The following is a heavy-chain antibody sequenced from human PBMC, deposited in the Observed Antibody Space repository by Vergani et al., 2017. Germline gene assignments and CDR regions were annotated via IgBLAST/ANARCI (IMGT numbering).Heavy chain of an antibody. CDR1: GFTFSTAR. CDR3: TTVGIATPRSDY. D-gene: IGHD6-13*01. CDR2: IRSKSDGGTS. Sequence: VQVVESGGGVVQPGRSLRLSCAASGFTFSTARMSWVRQAPGKGLEWVGRIRSKSDGGTSDYDAPVKGRFTISRDDSKNTLYLQMNSLKSEDTAVYYCTTVGIATPRSDYWGQGTLVTVSS. J-gene: IGHJ4*02. V-gene: IGHV3-15*01.